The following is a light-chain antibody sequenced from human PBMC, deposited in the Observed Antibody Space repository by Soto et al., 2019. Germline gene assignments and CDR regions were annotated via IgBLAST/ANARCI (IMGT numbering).Light chain of an antibody. Sequence: EIVLTQSPDTLSLSPGERVTLSCRASQSVTNNYLAWYQQKPGQGPRLLIHGASSRAADTPDRFSGSGSGTYFTLTISRLAPEDFALYYCHQYGATPGTFGQGTKLDIK. V-gene: IGKV3-20*01. CDR2: GAS. J-gene: IGKJ1*01. CDR3: HQYGATPGT. CDR1: QSVTNNY.